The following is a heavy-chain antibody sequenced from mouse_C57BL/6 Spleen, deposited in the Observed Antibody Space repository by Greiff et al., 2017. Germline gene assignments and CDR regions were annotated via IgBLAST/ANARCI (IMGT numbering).Heavy chain of an antibody. CDR3: NTGGSSPWFAY. Sequence: VQLQQPGAELVRPGASVKLSCTASGFNIKDDYLHWVKQRPEQGLEWIGWIDPENGDTEYASKFQGKATITADTSSNTAYLQRSSLTSEDTSVYYSNTGGSSPWFAYWGQGTLVTVSA. CDR2: IDPENGDT. CDR1: GFNIKDDY. J-gene: IGHJ3*01. D-gene: IGHD1-1*01. V-gene: IGHV14-4*01.